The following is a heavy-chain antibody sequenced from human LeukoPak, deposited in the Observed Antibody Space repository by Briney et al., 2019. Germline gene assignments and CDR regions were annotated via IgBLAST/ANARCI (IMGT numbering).Heavy chain of an antibody. CDR3: ARGRWLAPFDY. CDR2: IYYNGNT. D-gene: IGHD5-24*01. CDR1: GGSVSSVDNY. J-gene: IGHJ4*02. Sequence: SETLSLTCTVSGGSVSSVDNYWSWIRQPPGTGLERLGYIYYNGNTKYNSSLKSRVTISVDTSKNQFSLKLSSVTAADTAVYYCARGRWLAPFDYWGQGTLVTVSS. V-gene: IGHV4-61*08.